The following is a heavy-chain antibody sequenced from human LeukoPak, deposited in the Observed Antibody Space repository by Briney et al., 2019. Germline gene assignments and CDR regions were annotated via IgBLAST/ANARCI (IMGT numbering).Heavy chain of an antibody. D-gene: IGHD2-15*01. V-gene: IGHV1-2*02. Sequence: ASVKVSCKASGYTFTGYYMHWVRQAPGQGLEWIGWINPNSGGTNYAQKFQGRVTMTRDTSISTAYMELRSLRSDDTAVYYCARPRYCSGGSCYSSDWFDPWGQGTLVTVSS. CDR3: ARPRYCSGGSCYSSDWFDP. CDR1: GYTFTGYY. J-gene: IGHJ5*02. CDR2: INPNSGGT.